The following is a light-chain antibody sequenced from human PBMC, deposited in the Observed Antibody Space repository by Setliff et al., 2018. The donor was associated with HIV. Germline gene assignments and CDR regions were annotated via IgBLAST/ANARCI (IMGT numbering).Light chain of an antibody. J-gene: IGLJ1*01. CDR2: GNN. V-gene: IGLV1-40*01. Sequence: QSALTQPPSVSGAPGRRVTISCTGTSSNIGAGYDVHWYQQLPGTAPKLLIYGNNNRPSGVPNRFSGSSSGSSASLAITGLQAGDEADYYCQSYDSSLSAVFGTGTKVTVL. CDR1: SSNIGAGYD. CDR3: QSYDSSLSAV.